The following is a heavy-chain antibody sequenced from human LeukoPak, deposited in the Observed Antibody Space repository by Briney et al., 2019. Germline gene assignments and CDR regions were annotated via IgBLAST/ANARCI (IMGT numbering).Heavy chain of an antibody. CDR3: AREDHSNYNY. CDR1: GFTFSSYW. Sequence: PGGSLRLSCAASGFTFSSYWMSWVRQAPGEGLEWVANIKQDGGEEFYVDSVKGRFTISRDNARNSLYLQLNNLRAEDTAVYYCAREDHSNYNYWGQGTLVTVSS. J-gene: IGHJ4*02. V-gene: IGHV3-7*01. D-gene: IGHD4-11*01. CDR2: IKQDGGEE.